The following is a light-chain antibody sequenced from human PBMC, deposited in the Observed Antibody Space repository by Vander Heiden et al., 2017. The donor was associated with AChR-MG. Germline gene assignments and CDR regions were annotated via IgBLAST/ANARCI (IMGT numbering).Light chain of an antibody. CDR3: QQYNNWPPWT. CDR1: QSVSSN. Sequence: DIVMTHSPATLSVSPGERATPSCRARQSVSSNLAWYQQKPGQAPRLLIYGASTRATGIPARFSGSGSGTEFTLTISRLQSEDFAVYYCQQYNNWPPWTFGQGTKVEIK. J-gene: IGKJ1*01. CDR2: GAS. V-gene: IGKV3-15*01.